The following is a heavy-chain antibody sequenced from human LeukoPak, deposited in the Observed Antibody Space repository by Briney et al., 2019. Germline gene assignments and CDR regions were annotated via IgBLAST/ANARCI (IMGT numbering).Heavy chain of an antibody. CDR3: ARGDNWFDP. Sequence: PSETLSLTCTVSSGSISSYYWSWIRQPPGKGLEWIGYISYSGTTNYNPSLKSRVTISVDTSKNQFSLKLSSVTAADTAVYYCARGDNWFDPWGQGTLVTVSS. CDR2: ISYSGTT. J-gene: IGHJ5*02. CDR1: SGSISSYY. V-gene: IGHV4-59*01.